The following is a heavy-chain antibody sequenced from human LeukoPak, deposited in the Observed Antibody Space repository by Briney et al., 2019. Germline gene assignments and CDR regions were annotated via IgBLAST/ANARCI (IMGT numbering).Heavy chain of an antibody. CDR1: GGSISSYY. Sequence: SETLSLTCTVSGGSISSYYWSWIRQPPGKGLEWIGYIYYSGSTNYNPSLKSRVTMSVDTSKNQFSLKLSSVTAADTAVYYCARDPIPPSIAADSPPYFDYWGQGTLVTVSS. J-gene: IGHJ4*02. CDR2: IYYSGST. D-gene: IGHD6-13*01. V-gene: IGHV4-59*12. CDR3: ARDPIPPSIAADSPPYFDY.